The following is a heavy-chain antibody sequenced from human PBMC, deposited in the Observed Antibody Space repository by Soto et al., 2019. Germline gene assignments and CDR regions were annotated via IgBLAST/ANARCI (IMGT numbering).Heavy chain of an antibody. D-gene: IGHD2-21*01. CDR2: ISYDGSNA. J-gene: IGHJ4*02. V-gene: IGHV3-30*19. CDR3: AKVKMTYAIRGLYFDL. Sequence: QGQLVESGGDVVQPGRSLRLSCAASGFTFSSFGMHWVRQAPGKGLEWVALISYDGSNAYYGDSVKGRFTISRDNHKNTVYLQMNTLRPEDSAVYYCAKVKMTYAIRGLYFDLWGQGTLVTVSS. CDR1: GFTFSSFG.